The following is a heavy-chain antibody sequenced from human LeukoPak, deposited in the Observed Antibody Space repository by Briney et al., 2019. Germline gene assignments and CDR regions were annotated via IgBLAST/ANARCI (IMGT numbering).Heavy chain of an antibody. CDR1: GFTFSDYY. CDR2: ISSSGSAI. D-gene: IGHD3-10*01. J-gene: IGHJ4*02. Sequence: GGSLRLSCAASGFTFSDYYMSWIRQAPGKGLEWVSYISSSGSAIYYADSVKGRFTISRDNAKNSLYLQMNSLRAEDTAVYYCARDRRTYGSGSYLTGFDYWGQGILVTVSS. CDR3: ARDRRTYGSGSYLTGFDY. V-gene: IGHV3-11*01.